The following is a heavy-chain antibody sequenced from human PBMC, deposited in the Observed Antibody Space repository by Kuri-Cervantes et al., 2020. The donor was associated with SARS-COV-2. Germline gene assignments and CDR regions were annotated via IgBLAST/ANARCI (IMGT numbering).Heavy chain of an antibody. D-gene: IGHD5-12*01. V-gene: IGHV3-23*01. Sequence: GGSLRLSCAASGFTFSSYGMHWVRQAPGKGLEWVSSISGSGGATYYADSAKGRFTISRDNSKNTLSLQMNSLRAEDTAVYYCEKPLGYSGYDPPYYWGQGTLVTVSS. CDR1: GFTFSSYG. J-gene: IGHJ4*02. CDR3: EKPLGYSGYDPPYY. CDR2: ISGSGGAT.